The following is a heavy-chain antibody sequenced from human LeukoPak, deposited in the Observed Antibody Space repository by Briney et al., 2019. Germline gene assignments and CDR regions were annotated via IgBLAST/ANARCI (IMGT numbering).Heavy chain of an antibody. V-gene: IGHV1-69*05. Sequence: SVKVSCKASGGTFSSYAISWVRQAPGQGLEWMGGIIPIFGTANYAQKFQGRVTITTDESTSTAYMELSSLRSEDTAVYYCARRGRWFGELSAFDIWGQGTMVTVSS. CDR3: ARRGRWFGELSAFDI. CDR2: IIPIFGTA. CDR1: GGTFSSYA. J-gene: IGHJ3*02. D-gene: IGHD3-10*01.